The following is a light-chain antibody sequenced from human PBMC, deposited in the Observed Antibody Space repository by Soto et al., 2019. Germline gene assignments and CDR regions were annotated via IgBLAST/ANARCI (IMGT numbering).Light chain of an antibody. J-gene: IGKJ2*01. V-gene: IGKV3-20*01. CDR3: QQYGSSPRT. CDR2: GAT. Sequence: EIVLTQSPGTLSLSPGDRATLSCRASQSVSSSYLAWYQQKPGQAPRLLIYGATIRATGIPDRFSGNGSGTDFTLTISRLEPEDFAVYYCQQYGSSPRTFGQGTKLEIK. CDR1: QSVSSSY.